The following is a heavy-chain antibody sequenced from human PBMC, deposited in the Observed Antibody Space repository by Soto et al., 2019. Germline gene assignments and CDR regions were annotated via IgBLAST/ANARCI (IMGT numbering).Heavy chain of an antibody. CDR3: ARVRMSTSGCDCGMDV. J-gene: IGHJ6*02. D-gene: IGHD5-12*01. CDR2: IYSGGST. CDR1: GFTVSSNY. Sequence: EVQLVESGGGLVQPGGSLRLSCAASGFTVSSNYMSWVRQAPGKGLEWVSVIYSGGSTYYADSVKGRFTISRRNSKNTLYLQMNSLRAEDTAVYYCARVRMSTSGCDCGMDVWGQGTTVTVSS. V-gene: IGHV3-53*04.